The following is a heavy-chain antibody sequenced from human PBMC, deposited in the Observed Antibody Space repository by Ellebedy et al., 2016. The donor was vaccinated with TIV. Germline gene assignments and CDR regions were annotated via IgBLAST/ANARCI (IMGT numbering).Heavy chain of an antibody. CDR2: ISSSSSTI. D-gene: IGHD2-15*01. J-gene: IGHJ4*02. Sequence: GESLKISCAASGFTFSSYSMNWVRQAPGKGLEWVPYISSSSSTIYYEDSVKGRFTISRDNAKNSLYLQMNSLRAEDTAVYYCARGYCSGGSCPPDYWGQGTLVTVSS. CDR1: GFTFSSYS. V-gene: IGHV3-48*01. CDR3: ARGYCSGGSCPPDY.